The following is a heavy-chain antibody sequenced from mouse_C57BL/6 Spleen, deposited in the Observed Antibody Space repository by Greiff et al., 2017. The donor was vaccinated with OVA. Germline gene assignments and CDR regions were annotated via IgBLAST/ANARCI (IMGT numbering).Heavy chain of an antibody. CDR3: ARGYYDYDGDWYFDV. V-gene: IGHV1-82*01. Sequence: VQLQESGPELVKPGASVKISCKASGYAFSSSWMNWVKQRPGKGLEWIGRIYPGDGDTNYNGKFKGKATLTADKSSSTAYMQLSSLTSEDSAVYFCARGYYDYDGDWYFDVWGTGTTVTVSS. CDR1: GYAFSSSW. CDR2: IYPGDGDT. J-gene: IGHJ1*03. D-gene: IGHD2-4*01.